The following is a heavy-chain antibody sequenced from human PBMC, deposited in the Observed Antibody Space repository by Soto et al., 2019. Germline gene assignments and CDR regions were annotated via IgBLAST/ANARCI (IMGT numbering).Heavy chain of an antibody. CDR1: GFTFSSYG. Sequence: PGGSLRLSCAASGFTFSSYGMHWVRQAPGKGLEWVAVIWYDGSNKYYADSVKGRFTISRDNFKNTLYLQMNSLRAEDTAVYYCARGWEEDEKNYYYYYGMDVWGQGTTVTVSS. V-gene: IGHV3-33*01. CDR3: ARGWEEDEKNYYYYYGMDV. D-gene: IGHD1-26*01. CDR2: IWYDGSNK. J-gene: IGHJ6*02.